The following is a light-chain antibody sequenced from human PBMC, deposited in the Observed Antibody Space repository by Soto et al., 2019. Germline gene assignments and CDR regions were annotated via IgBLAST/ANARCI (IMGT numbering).Light chain of an antibody. CDR2: GAA. Sequence: EIVMTQAPATLSVYPGERATLSCRASQSISSSLAWYQQQPGKAPRLLIYGAATRATGIPARFSGSGSGTEFALTISSLQADDFGVYYCHQYNNGPPYTFGQGTKLEIK. CDR1: QSISSS. J-gene: IGKJ2*01. V-gene: IGKV3-15*01. CDR3: HQYNNGPPYT.